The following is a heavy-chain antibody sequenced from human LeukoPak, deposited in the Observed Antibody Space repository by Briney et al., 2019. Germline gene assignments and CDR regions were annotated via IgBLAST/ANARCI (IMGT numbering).Heavy chain of an antibody. CDR1: GGSISNYF. Sequence: SQTLSLTCAVSGGSISNYFWSWIRQPPGKGLEWIGNIYYSGSTYYNSSLKSRVNISVDTSKIQFSLKLSSVAAADTAVYYCAVMVRGVFDYWGQGTLVTVSS. J-gene: IGHJ4*02. CDR2: IYYSGST. V-gene: IGHV4-30-4*01. CDR3: AVMVRGVFDY. D-gene: IGHD3-10*01.